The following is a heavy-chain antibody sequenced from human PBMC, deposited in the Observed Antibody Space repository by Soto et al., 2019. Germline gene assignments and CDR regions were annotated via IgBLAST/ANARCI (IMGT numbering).Heavy chain of an antibody. Sequence: QLHLQESGPGLVKPSETLSLTCSVSGDSISSSSYYWSWIRQPPGKGLEWIGTIYYTGTTYYNPYPNSRLAISIDTSKNQFSRRLSSVTAADTAVYYCARESDKTVDDALDIWGQGTMVTVSS. V-gene: IGHV4-39*02. J-gene: IGHJ3*02. D-gene: IGHD2-21*01. CDR2: IYYTGTT. CDR1: GDSISSSSYY. CDR3: ARESDKTVDDALDI.